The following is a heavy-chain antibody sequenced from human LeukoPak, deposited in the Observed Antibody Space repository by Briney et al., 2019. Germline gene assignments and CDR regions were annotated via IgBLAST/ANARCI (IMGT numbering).Heavy chain of an antibody. CDR3: ATDSSSGCQGYFDY. J-gene: IGHJ4*02. Sequence: ASVKVSYKVSGYTLTELSMHWVRQAPGKGLEWMGGFDPEDGETIYAQKFQGRVTMTEDTSTDTAYMELSSLRSEDTAVYYCATDSSSGCQGYFDYWGQGTLVTVSS. V-gene: IGHV1-24*01. D-gene: IGHD6-19*01. CDR1: GYTLTELS. CDR2: FDPEDGET.